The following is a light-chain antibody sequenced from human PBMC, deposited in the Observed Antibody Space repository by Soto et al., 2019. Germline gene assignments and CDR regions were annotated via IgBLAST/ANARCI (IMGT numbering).Light chain of an antibody. Sequence: EVLMTQSPATVSVSPGDSATLTCRASQSVYNNLAWYQQKPGQAPRLLIYGASTRATGLPVRFSGSGSGTEFTITISDLQSEDSAVYFCQQYNNWPPLTFGGGTKVEI. CDR3: QQYNNWPPLT. J-gene: IGKJ4*01. CDR1: QSVYNN. V-gene: IGKV3-15*01. CDR2: GAS.